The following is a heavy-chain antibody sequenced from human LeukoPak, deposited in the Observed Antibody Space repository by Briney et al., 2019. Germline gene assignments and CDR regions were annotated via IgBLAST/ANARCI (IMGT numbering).Heavy chain of an antibody. CDR1: GGSISSYY. J-gene: IGHJ3*02. V-gene: IGHV4-59*01. Sequence: SETLSLTCTVSGGSISSYYWSWIRQPPGKGLEWIGYIYYSGSTNYNPSLKSRVAISVDTSKNQFSLKLSSVTAADTAVYYCARVWDFAFDIWGQGTMVTVSS. CDR3: ARVWDFAFDI. D-gene: IGHD1-26*01. CDR2: IYYSGST.